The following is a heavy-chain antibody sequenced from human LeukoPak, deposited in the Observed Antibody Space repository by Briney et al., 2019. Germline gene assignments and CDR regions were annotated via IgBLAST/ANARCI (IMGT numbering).Heavy chain of an antibody. CDR2: IYPGDSDT. J-gene: IGHJ4*02. D-gene: IGHD5-18*01. CDR1: GYSFTSYW. CDR3: ARQSPRRGYSSRHFDY. Sequence: GESLKISCKGSGYSFTSYWIGWVRQMSGKGLEWMGIIYPGDSDTRYSPSFQGQVTISADKSISTAYLQWSSLKASDTAMYYCARQSPRRGYSSRHFDYWGQGTLVTVSS. V-gene: IGHV5-51*01.